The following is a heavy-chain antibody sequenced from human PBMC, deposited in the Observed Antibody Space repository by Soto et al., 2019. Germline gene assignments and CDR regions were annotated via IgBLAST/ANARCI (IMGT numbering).Heavy chain of an antibody. Sequence: GGSLRLSCTASGFTFSGYCMHWVRQSPGKGLKWVAVIWYDGSNKYYADSVKGRFTISRYNYKNTWYLQINSLRAEHTAVCECAREISSARRFDYWGQRARVTVSS. J-gene: IGHJ4*02. CDR2: IWYDGSNK. CDR1: GFTFSGYC. D-gene: IGHD3-22*01. V-gene: IGHV3-33*01. CDR3: AREISSARRFDY.